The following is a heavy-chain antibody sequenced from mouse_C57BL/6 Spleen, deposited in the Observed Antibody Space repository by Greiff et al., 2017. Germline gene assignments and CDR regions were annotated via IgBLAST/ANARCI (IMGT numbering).Heavy chain of an antibody. CDR3: ARGRAMDY. CDR2: IWSGGST. CDR1: GFSLTSYG. J-gene: IGHJ4*01. Sequence: VMLVESGPGLVQPSQSLSITCTVSGFSLTSYGVHWVRQSPGKGLEWLGVIWSGGSTDYNAAFISRLSISKDNSKSQVFFKMNSLQADDTAIYYCARGRAMDYWGQGTSVTVSS. V-gene: IGHV2-2*01. D-gene: IGHD1-1*01.